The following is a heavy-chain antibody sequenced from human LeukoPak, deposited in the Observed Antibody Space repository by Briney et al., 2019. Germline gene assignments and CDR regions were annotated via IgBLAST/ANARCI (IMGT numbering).Heavy chain of an antibody. CDR3: ATSSRGSYDFWSGHYFDY. CDR1: GGSISPYY. J-gene: IGHJ4*02. V-gene: IGHV4-59*01. CDR2: IYYSGST. Sequence: SETLSPTCTVSGGSISPYYWSWIRQPPGKGLEWIGYIYYSGSTNYNPSLKSRVTISVDTSKNQFSLKLSSVTAADTAVYYCATSSRGSYDFWSGHYFDYWGQGTLVTVSS. D-gene: IGHD3-3*01.